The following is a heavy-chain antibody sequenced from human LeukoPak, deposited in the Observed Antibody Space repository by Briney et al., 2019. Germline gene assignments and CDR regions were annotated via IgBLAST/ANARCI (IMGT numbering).Heavy chain of an antibody. V-gene: IGHV1-2*06. CDR1: GYTFTGYY. J-gene: IGHJ6*03. D-gene: IGHD6-13*01. CDR2: INPNSGGT. Sequence: ASVKVSCKASGYTFTGYYMHWVRQAPGQGLEWMGRINPNSGGTNYAQKFQGRVTMTRDTSISTAYMELSRLRSDDTAVYYCARDTGYSRIGWASYYYMEVWGKGTTVTVSS. CDR3: ARDTGYSRIGWASYYYMEV.